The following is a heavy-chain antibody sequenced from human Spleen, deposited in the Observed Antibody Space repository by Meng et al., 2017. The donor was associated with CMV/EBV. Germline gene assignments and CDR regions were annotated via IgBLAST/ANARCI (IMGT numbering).Heavy chain of an antibody. V-gene: IGHV1-2*02. Sequence: ASVKVSCKASGYTFTGYYMHWVRQAPGQGLEWMGWINPNSGGTNYAQKFQGRVTMTRDTSISTAYMELSRLRSEDTAVYYCAAKGLPYCSSTSCDDAFDIWGQGTMVTVSS. CDR2: INPNSGGT. D-gene: IGHD2-2*01. CDR1: GYTFTGYY. CDR3: AAKGLPYCSSTSCDDAFDI. J-gene: IGHJ3*02.